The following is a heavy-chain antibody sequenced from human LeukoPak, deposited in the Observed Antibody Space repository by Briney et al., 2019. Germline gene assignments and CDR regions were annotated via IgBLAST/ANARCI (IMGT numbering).Heavy chain of an antibody. D-gene: IGHD3-10*01. CDR3: VRGQTIDY. CDR2: IKSDGTGI. CDR1: GFTFSDYW. Sequence: SGGSLRLSCTASGFTFSDYWRYWVRQAPGKGLVWVSRIKSDGTGILYEDFAEGRFTISRDNAKNALYLQMTSLREEDTAVSYCVRGQTIDYWGQGILVTVSS. J-gene: IGHJ4*02. V-gene: IGHV3-74*03.